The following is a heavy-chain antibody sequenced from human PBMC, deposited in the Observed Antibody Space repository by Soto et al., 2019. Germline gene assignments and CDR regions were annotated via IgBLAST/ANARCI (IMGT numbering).Heavy chain of an antibody. CDR2: ISTTSDTK. D-gene: IGHD6-19*01. Sequence: GGAMRLSCAAAGFTFSSYSRNWVRRATGKGLEWVSYISTTSDTKYYADSVKGRFTISRDNAKNSLYLQMNSLRDEDTAVYYCGRALRQWLADAFDIWGRGTMVTVSS. V-gene: IGHV3-48*02. CDR3: GRALRQWLADAFDI. CDR1: GFTFSSYS. J-gene: IGHJ3*02.